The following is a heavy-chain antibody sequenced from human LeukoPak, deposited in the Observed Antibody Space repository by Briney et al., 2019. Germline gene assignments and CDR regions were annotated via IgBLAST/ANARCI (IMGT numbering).Heavy chain of an antibody. V-gene: IGHV4-39*01. CDR2: IYYSGST. CDR1: GGSIGSSSYY. Sequence: SETLSLTCTVSGGSIGSSSYYWGWIRQPPGKGLEWIGSIYYSGSTYYNPSLKSRVTISVDTSKNQFSLKLSSVTAADTAVYYCARPCSGGSCYEDYWGQGTLVTVSS. D-gene: IGHD2-15*01. CDR3: ARPCSGGSCYEDY. J-gene: IGHJ4*02.